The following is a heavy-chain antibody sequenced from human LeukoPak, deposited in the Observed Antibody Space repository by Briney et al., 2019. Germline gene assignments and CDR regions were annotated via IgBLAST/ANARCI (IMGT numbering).Heavy chain of an antibody. J-gene: IGHJ4*02. V-gene: IGHV1-18*01. CDR1: GYTFTSYG. D-gene: IGHD3-22*01. CDR2: ISAYNGNT. Sequence: ASVKVSCKASGYTFTSYGISWVRQAPGQGLEWMGWISAYNGNTNYAQKLQGRVTMTTDTSTSTAYMELRSLRSDDTAVYFCARDRGTYYYDSSGYRIFDYWGQGTLVTVSS. CDR3: ARDRGTYYYDSSGYRIFDY.